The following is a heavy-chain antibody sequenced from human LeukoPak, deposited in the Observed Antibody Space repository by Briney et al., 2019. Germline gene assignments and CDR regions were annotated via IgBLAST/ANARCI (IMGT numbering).Heavy chain of an antibody. CDR2: VSGSGGST. D-gene: IGHD6-19*01. J-gene: IGHJ4*02. V-gene: IGHV3-23*01. Sequence: GGSLRLSCAASGFTFSSYAMTWVRQAPGKGLEWVSVVSGSGGSTNYADSVKGRFTISRDNSKNTLYLQMNSLRAEDTAVYYCARDRIAVARTDYWGQGTLVTVSS. CDR3: ARDRIAVARTDY. CDR1: GFTFSSYA.